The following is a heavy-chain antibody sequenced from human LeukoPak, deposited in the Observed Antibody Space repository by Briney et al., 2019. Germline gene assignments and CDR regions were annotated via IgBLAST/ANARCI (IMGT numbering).Heavy chain of an antibody. D-gene: IGHD6-19*01. CDR2: ISSSGGTI. J-gene: IGHJ4*02. CDR3: ARGPVSSSGFFGY. Sequence: GSLRLSCAASGFTFSDYHMSWIRQAPGKGLEWVSYISSSGGTISYADSVKGRFTVSRDNAENSLYLQMNSLRAEDTAVYYCARGPVSSSGFFGYWGQGTLVTVSS. V-gene: IGHV3-11*01. CDR1: GFTFSDYH.